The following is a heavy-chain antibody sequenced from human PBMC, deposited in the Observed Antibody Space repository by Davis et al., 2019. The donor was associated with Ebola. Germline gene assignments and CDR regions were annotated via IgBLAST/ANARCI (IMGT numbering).Heavy chain of an antibody. V-gene: IGHV4-30-2*01. CDR2: IYHSGST. J-gene: IGHJ5*02. Sequence: SQTLSLTCPLSARSISSGCYSWSWTRQPPGKGLEWIGYIYHSGSTYYNSSHKARVTISVDRSKNQSSLKLSSVTAADTAVYYCARGETYYASSWWFDPWGQGTLVTVSS. D-gene: IGHD3-10*01. CDR1: ARSISSGCYS. CDR3: ARGETYYASSWWFDP.